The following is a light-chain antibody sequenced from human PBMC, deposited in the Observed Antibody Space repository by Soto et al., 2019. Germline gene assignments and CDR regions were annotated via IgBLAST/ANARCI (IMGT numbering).Light chain of an antibody. CDR3: LQHNSYPLT. J-gene: IGKJ4*01. CDR1: QGIRNY. CDR2: AAS. Sequence: DIQMTQSPSSLSASVGDRVTITCRASQGIRNYLGWYQQKPGKAPKRLIYAASSLQSGVPSRFSGSGSGTEFTLKISSLQPEDFATYFCLQHNSYPLTFGGGTKVEIK. V-gene: IGKV1-17*01.